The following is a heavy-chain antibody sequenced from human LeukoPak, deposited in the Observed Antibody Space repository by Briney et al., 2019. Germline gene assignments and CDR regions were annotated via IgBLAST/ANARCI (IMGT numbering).Heavy chain of an antibody. Sequence: GGSLRLSCAASGFTFSSYSMHWVRQAPGKGLEWMAVLSYDGINEYYTDSVKGRFTISRDNSKNTLLLQMNSLRIEDTAEYYCARDAPSPGAAHSSSYYFDYWGQGTLVTVSS. CDR3: ARDAPSPGAAHSSSYYFDY. D-gene: IGHD6-13*01. J-gene: IGHJ4*02. V-gene: IGHV3-30-3*01. CDR1: GFTFSSYS. CDR2: LSYDGINE.